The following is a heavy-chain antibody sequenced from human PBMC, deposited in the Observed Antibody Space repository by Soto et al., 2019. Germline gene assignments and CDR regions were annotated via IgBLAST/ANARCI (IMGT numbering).Heavy chain of an antibody. CDR2: ISYDGSNK. V-gene: IGHV3-30*03. Sequence: GGSLRLSCAASGFTFSSYGMHWVRQAPGKGLEWVAVISYDGSNKYYADSVKGRFTISRDNSKNTLYLQMNSLRAEDTAVYYCATFSITMIVESFDYWGQGTLVTVSS. D-gene: IGHD3-22*01. CDR3: ATFSITMIVESFDY. J-gene: IGHJ4*02. CDR1: GFTFSSYG.